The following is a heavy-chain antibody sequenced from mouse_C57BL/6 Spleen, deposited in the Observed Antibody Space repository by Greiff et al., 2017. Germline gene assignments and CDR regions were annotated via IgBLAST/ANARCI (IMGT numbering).Heavy chain of an antibody. CDR1: GYSITSGYY. V-gene: IGHV3-6*01. CDR3: ARDPIYYGSSYGFAY. J-gene: IGHJ3*01. CDR2: ISYDGSN. Sequence: ESGPGLVKPSQSLSLTCSVTGYSITSGYYWNWIRQFPGNKLEWMGYISYDGSNNYNPSLKNRISITRDTSKNQFFLKLNSVTTEDTATYYCARDPIYYGSSYGFAYWGQGTLVTVSA. D-gene: IGHD1-1*01.